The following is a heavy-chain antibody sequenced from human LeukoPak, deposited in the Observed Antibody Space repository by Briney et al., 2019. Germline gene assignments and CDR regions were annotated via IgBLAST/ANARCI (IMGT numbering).Heavy chain of an antibody. CDR1: GGSISSGDFY. D-gene: IGHD1-26*01. J-gene: IGHJ4*02. CDR3: ARDSRNIGATIPFDY. CDR2: IYHSEST. Sequence: SETLSLTCTVSGGSISSGDFYWSWIRQPPGKGLEWIGYIYHSESTHYNPSLKSRVTISVDRSKNQFSLKLSSVTAADTAVYYCARDSRNIGATIPFDYWGQGTLVTVSS. V-gene: IGHV4-30-2*01.